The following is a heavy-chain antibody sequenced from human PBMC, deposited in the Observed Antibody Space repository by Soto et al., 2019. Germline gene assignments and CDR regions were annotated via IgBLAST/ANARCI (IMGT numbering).Heavy chain of an antibody. J-gene: IGHJ6*02. CDR3: ARARRITMVRGVTGGMDV. D-gene: IGHD3-10*01. Sequence: SETLSLTCTVSGGSISSGGYYWSWIRQHPGKGLEWIGYIYYSGSTYYNPSLKSRVTISVDTSKNQFSLKLSSVTAADTAVYYCARARRITMVRGVTGGMDVWGQGTTVTVSS. V-gene: IGHV4-31*03. CDR2: IYYSGST. CDR1: GGSISSGGYY.